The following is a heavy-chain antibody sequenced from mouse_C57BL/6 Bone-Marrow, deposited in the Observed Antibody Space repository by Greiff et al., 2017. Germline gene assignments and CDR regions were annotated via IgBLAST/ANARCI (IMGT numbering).Heavy chain of an antibody. V-gene: IGHV1-64*01. D-gene: IGHD1-1*01. CDR2: IHPNSGSP. Sequence: VQLQQPGAELVKPGASVKLSCKASGYTFTSYWMHWVKQRPGQGLEWIGMIHPNSGSPNYNEKFKSKATLTVDKSSSTAYMQLSSLTSEDSAVYYCASRGLYYYGSSYWYFDVWGTGTTVTGAS. J-gene: IGHJ1*03. CDR3: ASRGLYYYGSSYWYFDV. CDR1: GYTFTSYW.